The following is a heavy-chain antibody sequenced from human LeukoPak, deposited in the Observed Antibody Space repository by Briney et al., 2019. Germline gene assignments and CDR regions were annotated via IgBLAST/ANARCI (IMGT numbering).Heavy chain of an antibody. CDR1: GGSISSYY. V-gene: IGHV4-59*01. D-gene: IGHD3-10*01. CDR2: IYYSGST. CDR3: ARGIQFRELLVHYYYYCMDV. Sequence: SETLSLTCTVSGGSISSYYWSWIRQPPGKGLEWIGYIYYSGSTNYNPSLKSRVTISVDTSKNQFSLKLSSVTAADTAVYYCARGIQFRELLVHYYYYCMDVWGKGTTVTVSS. J-gene: IGHJ6*03.